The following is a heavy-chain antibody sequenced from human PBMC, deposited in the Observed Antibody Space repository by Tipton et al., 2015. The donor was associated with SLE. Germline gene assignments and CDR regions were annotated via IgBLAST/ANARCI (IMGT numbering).Heavy chain of an antibody. V-gene: IGHV4-31*03. Sequence: TLSLTCTVSGGSISSGGYYWSWIRQHPGKGLEWIGYIYYSGSTYYNPSLKSRVTISVDTSKNQFSLKLSSVTAADTAVYYCARDRPMVQGHGMDVWGQGTTVPVSS. CDR1: GGSISSGGYY. J-gene: IGHJ6*02. CDR3: ARDRPMVQGHGMDV. D-gene: IGHD3-10*01. CDR2: IYYSGST.